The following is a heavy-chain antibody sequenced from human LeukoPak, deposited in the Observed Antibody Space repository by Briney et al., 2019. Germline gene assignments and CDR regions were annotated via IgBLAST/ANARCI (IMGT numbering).Heavy chain of an antibody. J-gene: IGHJ4*02. D-gene: IGHD6-13*01. CDR3: ARSAGGSSYCFDC. CDR1: GFTFSDYY. Sequence: GGSLRLSCAASGFTFSDYYMSWIRQAPGKGLEWVSYISSGSSFTGYADSVRGRFTISRDNAKNSLHLQIHSLRAEDTAVYYCARSAGGSSYCFDCWGQGTLVTVSS. V-gene: IGHV3-11*06. CDR2: ISSGSSFT.